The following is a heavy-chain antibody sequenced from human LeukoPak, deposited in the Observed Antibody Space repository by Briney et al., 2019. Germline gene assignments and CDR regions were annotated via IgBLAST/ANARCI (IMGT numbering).Heavy chain of an antibody. CDR2: MFYGGTT. D-gene: IGHD4-23*01. CDR3: VRHWVHDFGGSDWYFDL. J-gene: IGHJ2*01. Sequence: SVTLSLTCTVSGDSLSRSSWSWIRQSPGGGREWIGYMFYGGTTNQNPSLKGRVTMSMVTSKDQFSLSLSSVTAADTAVYFCVRHWVHDFGGSDWYFDLWGRGTLVTVSS. V-gene: IGHV4-59*08. CDR1: GDSLSRSS.